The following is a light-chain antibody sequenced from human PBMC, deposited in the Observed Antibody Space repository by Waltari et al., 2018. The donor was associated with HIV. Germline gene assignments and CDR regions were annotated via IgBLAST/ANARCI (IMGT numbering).Light chain of an antibody. Sequence: DIVLTQTPLSSPVTLGQPASISCNSSQSLAHTDGNTHLSWLQQRPGQPPRLLIHKVSNRMLGVPDRFSGSGTGTDFTLKISRVEAEDVGIYYCMQSKEPPLTFGGGTKVEI. CDR3: MQSKEPPLT. J-gene: IGKJ4*01. CDR2: KVS. V-gene: IGKV2-24*01. CDR1: QSLAHTDGNTH.